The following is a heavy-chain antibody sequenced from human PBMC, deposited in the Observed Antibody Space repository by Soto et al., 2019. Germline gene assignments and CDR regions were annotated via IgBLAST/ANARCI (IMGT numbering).Heavy chain of an antibody. CDR2: IYTSGST. D-gene: IGHD2-15*01. CDR3: AREGRGYCSGGSCYSTYYFDY. CDR1: GGSISSYY. J-gene: IGHJ4*02. V-gene: IGHV4-4*07. Sequence: PSETLSLTCTVSGGSISSYYWSWIRQPAGKGLEWIGRIYTSGSTNYNPSLNSRVTMSVDTSKNQFSLKLSSVTAADTAVYYCAREGRGYCSGGSCYSTYYFDYWGQGTLVTVSS.